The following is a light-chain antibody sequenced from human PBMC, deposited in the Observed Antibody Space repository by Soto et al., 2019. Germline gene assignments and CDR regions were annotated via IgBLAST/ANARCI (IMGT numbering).Light chain of an antibody. V-gene: IGKV1-27*01. Sequence: DIQLTQSPSFLSASVGDRVTITCRASQGTSNYLAWYQQKPGRLPKLLLFGASTLQSGVPARFSGSGSGTLFTLTINGLLPEDVATYYCQKYDRAPFTFGPGTKVDIK. CDR3: QKYDRAPFT. CDR1: QGTSNY. J-gene: IGKJ3*01. CDR2: GAS.